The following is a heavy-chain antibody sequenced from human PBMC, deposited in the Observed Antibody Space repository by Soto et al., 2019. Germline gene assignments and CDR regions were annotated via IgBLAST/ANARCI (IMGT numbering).Heavy chain of an antibody. V-gene: IGHV1-18*01. CDR1: GYTFTSYG. CDR2: ISAYNGNT. Sequence: ASVKVSCKASGYTFTSYGISWVRQAPGQGLEWMGWISAYNGNTNYAQKLQGRVTMTTDTSTSTAYMELRSLRSDDTAVYYCARVGPFGFLGGWFDPWGQGTLVTVSS. CDR3: ARVGPFGFLGGWFDP. D-gene: IGHD3-3*01. J-gene: IGHJ5*02.